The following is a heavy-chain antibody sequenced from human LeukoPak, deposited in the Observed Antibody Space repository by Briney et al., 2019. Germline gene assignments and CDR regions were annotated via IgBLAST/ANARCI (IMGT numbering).Heavy chain of an antibody. Sequence: PGGPLRLSCAASGFSFSTFGIHWVRQAPGKGPEGVSHLPRDESNEYYADSVKGRFTISRDTSKSTLFLQMNSLRVEDTAVYYCAKDNPVLDSWGQGTLVTVSS. CDR3: AKDNPVLDS. V-gene: IGHV3-30*02. J-gene: IGHJ4*02. CDR1: GFSFSTFG. CDR2: LPRDESNE.